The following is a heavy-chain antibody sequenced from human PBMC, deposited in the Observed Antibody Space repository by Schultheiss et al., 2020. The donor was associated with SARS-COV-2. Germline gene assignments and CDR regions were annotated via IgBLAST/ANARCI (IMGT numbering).Heavy chain of an antibody. D-gene: IGHD4-17*01. V-gene: IGHV1-2*06. CDR1: GGTFSSYA. CDR2: INPNSGGT. CDR3: ARDPSHDYGDFPFDY. Sequence: ASVKVSCKASGGTFSSYAISWVRQAPGQGLEWMGRINPNSGGTNYAQKFQGRVTMTRDTSISTAYMELSRLRSDDTAVYYCARDPSHDYGDFPFDYWGQGTLVTVSS. J-gene: IGHJ4*02.